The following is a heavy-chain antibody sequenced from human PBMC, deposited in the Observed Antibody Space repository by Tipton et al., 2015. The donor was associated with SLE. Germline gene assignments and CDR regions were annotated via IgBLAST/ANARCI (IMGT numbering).Heavy chain of an antibody. CDR3: AASSESQWLAHFDH. V-gene: IGHV4-39*07. Sequence: TLSLTCTVSGGSISSSSHYWGWIRQPPGKALEWIGNIYYSGSTYSNPSLRSRVTISVDTSKNQFSLRLSSVTAADTAVYYCAASSESQWLAHFDHWGQGTLVTVSS. J-gene: IGHJ4*02. CDR2: IYYSGST. D-gene: IGHD6-19*01. CDR1: GGSISSSSHY.